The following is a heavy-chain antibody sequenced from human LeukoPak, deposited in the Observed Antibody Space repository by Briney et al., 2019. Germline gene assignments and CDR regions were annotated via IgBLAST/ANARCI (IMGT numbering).Heavy chain of an antibody. J-gene: IGHJ4*02. CDR2: INPLDSDT. V-gene: IGHV5-51*01. CDR1: GYTFDTYW. Sequence: GESLKISCKGSGYTFDTYWIGWVRQTPGKGLEWMGIINPLDSDTRYSPSFQGQVTFSADKSITTAYLQWSSLAASDTAMYYCTRRIDYGDYDYWGQGTLVTVSS. D-gene: IGHD4-17*01. CDR3: TRRIDYGDYDY.